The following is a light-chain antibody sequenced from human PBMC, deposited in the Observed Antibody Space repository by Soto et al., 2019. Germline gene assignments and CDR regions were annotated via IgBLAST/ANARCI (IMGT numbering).Light chain of an antibody. J-gene: IGKJ4*02. CDR1: QSISSY. Sequence: DIQMTQSPSSLSASVRDRVTITCRASQSISSYLNRYQQKPGKAPKLLNYAASSLKSGDPTKFIGIGSGTVFIFTIISLQPEDFATYYCQQSYSTLTFGGGTKGDIK. V-gene: IGKV1-39*01. CDR3: QQSYSTLT. CDR2: AAS.